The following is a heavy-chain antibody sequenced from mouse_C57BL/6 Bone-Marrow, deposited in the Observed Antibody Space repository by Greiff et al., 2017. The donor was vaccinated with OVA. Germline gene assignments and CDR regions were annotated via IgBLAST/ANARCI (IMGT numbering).Heavy chain of an antibody. CDR2: IDPETGGT. Sequence: VKLVESGAELVRPGASVTLSCKASGYTFTDYEMHWVKQTPVHGLEWIGAIDPETGGTAYNQKFKGKAILTADKSSSTAYMELRSLTSEDSAVYYCTRRVYDGYYPGFAYWGQGTLVTVSA. D-gene: IGHD2-3*01. CDR1: GYTFTDYE. V-gene: IGHV1-15*01. J-gene: IGHJ3*01. CDR3: TRRVYDGYYPGFAY.